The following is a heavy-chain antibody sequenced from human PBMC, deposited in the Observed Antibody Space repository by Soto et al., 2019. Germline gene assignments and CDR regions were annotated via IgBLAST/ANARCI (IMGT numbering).Heavy chain of an antibody. V-gene: IGHV4-34*01. D-gene: IGHD6-6*01. CDR1: GGSFSGYY. Sequence: PSETLSLTCAVYGGSFSGYYWSWIRQPPGKGLEWIGEINHSGSTNYNPSLKSRVTISVDTSKNQFSLKLSSVTAADTAVYYCARGLGLYSSSSMDYWGQGTLVTVSS. CDR2: INHSGST. J-gene: IGHJ4*02. CDR3: ARGLGLYSSSSMDY.